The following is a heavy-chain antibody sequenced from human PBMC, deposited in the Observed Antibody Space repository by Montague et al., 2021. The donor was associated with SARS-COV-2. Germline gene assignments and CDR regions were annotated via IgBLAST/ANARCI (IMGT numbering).Heavy chain of an antibody. V-gene: IGHV6-1*01. J-gene: IGHJ2*01. CDR2: TYYRSKWYN. CDR1: GDSVSSNIAT. CDR3: ARAYCGGDCYFYWYFDL. D-gene: IGHD2-21*02. Sequence: CAISGDSVSSNIATWNWIRQSPSGGLEWLGRTYYRSKWYNDYAVSVKSRVIINPDTSNNRIPLQLNSVTPEDTAVYYCARAYCGGDCYFYWYFDLWGRGTLVTVSS.